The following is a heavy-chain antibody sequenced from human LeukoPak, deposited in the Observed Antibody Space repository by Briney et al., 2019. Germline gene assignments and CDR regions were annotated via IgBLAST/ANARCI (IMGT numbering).Heavy chain of an antibody. J-gene: IGHJ4*02. CDR2: ISWNSGSI. CDR1: GFTFDDYA. CDR3: AKPSRYYYDSSAPFFDY. V-gene: IGHV3-9*01. Sequence: GGSLRLSCAASGFTFDDYAMHWVRQAPGKGLEWVSGISWNSGSIGYADSVKGRFTISRDNAKNSLYLQMNSLRAEDTALYYCAKPSRYYYDSSAPFFDYWGQGTLVTVSS. D-gene: IGHD3-22*01.